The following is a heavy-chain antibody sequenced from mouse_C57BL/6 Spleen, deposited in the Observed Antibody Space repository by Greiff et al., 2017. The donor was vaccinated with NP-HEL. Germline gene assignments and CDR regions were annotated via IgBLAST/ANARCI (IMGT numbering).Heavy chain of an antibody. V-gene: IGHV1-19*01. J-gene: IGHJ2*01. CDR2: INPYNGGT. Sequence: EVQLQQSGPVLVKPGASVKMSCKASGYTFTDYYMNWVKQSYGKSLEWIGVINPYNGGTSYNQKFKGKATLTVDKSSSTAYMELNSLTSEDSAVYYCARSYDYERSFDYWGQGTTLTVSS. D-gene: IGHD2-4*01. CDR1: GYTFTDYY. CDR3: ARSYDYERSFDY.